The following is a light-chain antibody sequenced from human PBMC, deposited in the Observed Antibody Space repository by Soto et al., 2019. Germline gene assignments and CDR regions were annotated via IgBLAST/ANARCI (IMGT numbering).Light chain of an antibody. CDR1: RSNIGFNY. CDR2: RNN. V-gene: IGLV1-47*01. Sequence: QTVVTQPPSASGTPGQRVTISCSGSRSNIGFNYVYWYQQLPGTAPKLLIYRNNQRPSGVPDRFSGSKSGASASLAISGLRSEDEADYYCASWDDSLSAYVFGTGTKLTVL. J-gene: IGLJ1*01. CDR3: ASWDDSLSAYV.